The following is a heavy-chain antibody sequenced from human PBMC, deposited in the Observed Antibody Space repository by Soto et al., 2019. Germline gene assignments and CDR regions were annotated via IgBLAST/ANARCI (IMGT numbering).Heavy chain of an antibody. D-gene: IGHD5-18*01. J-gene: IGHJ5*02. CDR3: AREHGCSYGFNYADP. CDR1: GGSISGYY. CDR2: IYDSGST. Sequence: PSETLSINCTVSGGSISGYYWCWIRQPPGKGLEWIGYIYDSGSTNYNPSLKSRVTMSVDTSKNQFSLNLSSVTAADTAVYYCAREHGCSYGFNYADPWGQGTLVTVSS. V-gene: IGHV4-59*01.